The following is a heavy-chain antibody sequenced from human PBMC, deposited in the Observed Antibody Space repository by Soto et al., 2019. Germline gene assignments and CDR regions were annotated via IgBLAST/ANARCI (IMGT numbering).Heavy chain of an antibody. J-gene: IGHJ6*02. V-gene: IGHV4-30-4*01. CDR2: IYYSGST. CDR1: GGSISSGDYY. CDR3: ARDCGSQKTPKTNYYYYGMDV. D-gene: IGHD2-21*01. Sequence: SETLSLTCTVSGGSISSGDYYWSWIRQPPGKGLEWIGYIYYSGSTYYNPSLKSRVTISVDTSKNQFSLKLSSVTAADTAVYYCARDCGSQKTPKTNYYYYGMDVWGQGTTVTVSS.